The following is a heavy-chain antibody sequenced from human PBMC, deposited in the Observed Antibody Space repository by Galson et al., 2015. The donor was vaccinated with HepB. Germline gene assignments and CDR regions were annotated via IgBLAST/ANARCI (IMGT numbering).Heavy chain of an antibody. J-gene: IGHJ6*02. CDR3: ARHHYGMDV. V-gene: IGHV3-30-3*01. CDR1: GFTFSDYD. CDR2: ISYDGNNK. Sequence: SLRLSCVASGFTFSDYDIHWVRQAPGKGLEWVAVISYDGNNKYYADSVKGRFTISRDNSKNTLYLQMNSLGTEDTAVYYCARHHYGMDVWGQGTTVTVSS.